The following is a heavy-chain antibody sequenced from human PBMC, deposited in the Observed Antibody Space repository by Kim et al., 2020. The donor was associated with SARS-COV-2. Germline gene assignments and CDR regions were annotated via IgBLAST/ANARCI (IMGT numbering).Heavy chain of an antibody. D-gene: IGHD1-7*01. CDR3: VKYRRNYGAVL. Sequence: GGSLRLSCSGSGFTFSEYAIHWVRRAPGKGLEYVSATTRSGDGSFYADSVEGRFTVSRDNSKNTLYLQMNSLRVEDTSVYYCVKYRRNYGAVLWGQGTLVIVSS. CDR2: TTRSGDGS. J-gene: IGHJ4*02. CDR1: GFTFSEYA. V-gene: IGHV3-64D*06.